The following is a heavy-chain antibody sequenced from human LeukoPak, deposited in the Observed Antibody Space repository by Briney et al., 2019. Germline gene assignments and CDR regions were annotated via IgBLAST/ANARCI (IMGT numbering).Heavy chain of an antibody. Sequence: ASVKVSCKASGYTFTSYGISWVRQAPGQGLEWMGWISAYNGNTNYAQKLQGRVTMTTDTSTSTAYMELRSLRSDDTAVYYCARGRNVVVPAATLNWFDPWGQGTLVTVSS. CDR2: ISAYNGNT. J-gene: IGHJ5*02. CDR1: GYTFTSYG. CDR3: ARGRNVVVPAATLNWFDP. V-gene: IGHV1-18*01. D-gene: IGHD2-2*01.